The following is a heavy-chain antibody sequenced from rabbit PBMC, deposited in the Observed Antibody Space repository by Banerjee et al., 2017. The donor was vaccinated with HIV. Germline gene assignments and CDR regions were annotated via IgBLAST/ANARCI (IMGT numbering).Heavy chain of an antibody. CDR1: GFSLNNNYV. V-gene: IGHV1S45*01. D-gene: IGHD6-1*01. CDR3: ASDIYGYGAFNL. J-gene: IGHJ4*01. Sequence: QEQLEESGGDLVKLEGSLTLTCKASGFSLNNNYVMRWVRQAPGKGLEWIASIYSTSGTTYYATWAKGRFTISKTSSTTVTLQMTSLTAADTATYFCASDIYGYGAFNLWGPGTLVTVS. CDR2: IYSTSGTT.